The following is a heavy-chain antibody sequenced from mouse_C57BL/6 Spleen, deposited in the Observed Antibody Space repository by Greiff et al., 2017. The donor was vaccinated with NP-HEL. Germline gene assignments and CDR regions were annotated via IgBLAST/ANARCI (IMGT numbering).Heavy chain of an antibody. CDR2: IYPGSGST. CDR1: GYTFTSYW. J-gene: IGHJ2*01. Sequence: QVQLQQPGAELVKPGASVKMSCKASGYTFTSYWITWVKQRPGQGLEWIGDIYPGSGSTNYNEKFKSKATLTVDTSSSTAYMQLSSLTSEDSAVYYCARWGVKLGYFDYWGQGTTLTVSS. V-gene: IGHV1-55*01. CDR3: ARWGVKLGYFDY. D-gene: IGHD4-1*01.